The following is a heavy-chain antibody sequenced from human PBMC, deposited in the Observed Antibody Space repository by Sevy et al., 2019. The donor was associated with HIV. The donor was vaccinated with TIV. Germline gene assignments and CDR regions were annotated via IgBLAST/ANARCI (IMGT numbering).Heavy chain of an antibody. Sequence: GGSLRLSCAASGFTFSNYAMNWVRQAPGKGLEWVSTISGTGLSTYYADSVKGRFTISRDNSKNTLYLQMNTLRAEDTAFYFCAKDLVSMASLQGYFDYWGQGTLVTVSS. V-gene: IGHV3-23*01. CDR2: ISGTGLST. J-gene: IGHJ4*02. CDR1: GFTFSNYA. CDR3: AKDLVSMASLQGYFDY.